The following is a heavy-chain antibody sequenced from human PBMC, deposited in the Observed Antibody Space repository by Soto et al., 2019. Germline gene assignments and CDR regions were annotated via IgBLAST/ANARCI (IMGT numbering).Heavy chain of an antibody. CDR1: GFSFTEYS. V-gene: IGHV3-23*01. D-gene: IGHD6-13*01. CDR3: ASSSYYDAFDM. J-gene: IGHJ3*02. Sequence: GGSLRLSCVASGFSFTEYSMTWVRQAPGKGLEWVSTISGRDLRTYYAASVRGRFTISRDNSKKTHYLQMNTLRAEDTALYYCASSSYYDAFDMWGQGTRVNVSS. CDR2: ISGRDLRT.